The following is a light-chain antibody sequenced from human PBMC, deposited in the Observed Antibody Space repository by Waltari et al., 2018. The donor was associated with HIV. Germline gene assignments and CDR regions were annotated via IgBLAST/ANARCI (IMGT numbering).Light chain of an antibody. CDR2: DVS. V-gene: IGLV2-14*03. CDR1: SNDFGDYNY. J-gene: IGLJ1*01. Sequence: QSAPTQPASVSGSPGQSITISCTGISNDFGDYNYVSWYQQHPGKAPKLLLYDVSIRPSGVSNRFSGSKSGNTASLTIAGLQADDEAVYYCSSYAGRRVYVFGNGTTVTVL. CDR3: SSYAGRRVYV.